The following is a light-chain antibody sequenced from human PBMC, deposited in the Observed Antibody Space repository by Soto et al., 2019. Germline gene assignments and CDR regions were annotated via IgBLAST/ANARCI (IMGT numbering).Light chain of an antibody. CDR2: KAS. Sequence: DIQMTQSPSTLSASLGDRVTITCRASQSVSRWLAWYKQKPGEAPKLLIYKASNLESGVSSRFSGSGSGTEFTLTISSLQPDDSATYYCQQYDVYSPWMFGQGTKV. J-gene: IGKJ1*01. V-gene: IGKV1-5*03. CDR1: QSVSRW. CDR3: QQYDVYSPWM.